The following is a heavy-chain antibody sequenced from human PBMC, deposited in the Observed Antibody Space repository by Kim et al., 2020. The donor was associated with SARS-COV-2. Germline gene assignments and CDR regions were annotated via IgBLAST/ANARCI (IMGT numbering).Heavy chain of an antibody. J-gene: IGHJ5*02. D-gene: IGHD3-22*01. CDR3: ARLDYDSSVGFWFDP. Sequence: SETLSLTCAVSGGSISSSNWWSWVRQPPGKGLEWIGEIYHSGSTNYNPSLKSRVTISVDKSKNQFSLKLSSVTAADTAVYYCARLDYDSSVGFWFDPWGQGTLVTVSS. CDR1: GGSISSSNW. V-gene: IGHV4-4*02. CDR2: IYHSGST.